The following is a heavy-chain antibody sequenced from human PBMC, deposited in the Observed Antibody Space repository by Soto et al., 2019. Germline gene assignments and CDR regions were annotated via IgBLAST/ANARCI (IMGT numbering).Heavy chain of an antibody. CDR1: GYMFVTYG. CDR3: ARDLDCSGSYGTDY. Sequence: ASVKVSCKACGYMFVTYGINWVRQATGQGLEWMGWISAYNGNTKYAQNLQGRVTMTTDASTSTAYMEMRSLRSDDTALYYCARDLDCSGSYGTDYWGPGTLVTVSS. D-gene: IGHD3-10*02. CDR2: ISAYNGNT. J-gene: IGHJ4*02. V-gene: IGHV1-18*01.